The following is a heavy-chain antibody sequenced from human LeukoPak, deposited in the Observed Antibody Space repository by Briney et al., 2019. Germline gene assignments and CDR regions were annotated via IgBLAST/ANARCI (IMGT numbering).Heavy chain of an antibody. V-gene: IGHV3-53*01. D-gene: IGHD1-26*01. J-gene: IGHJ6*03. CDR2: IYSGGST. Sequence: PGGSLRLSCAASGFTVSSNYMSWVRQAPGKGLEWVSVIYSGGSTYYADSVKGRFTISRDNAKNSLYLQINSLRAEDTAVYYCARDPYSGGYGDYYYYYMDVWGKGTTVTISS. CDR3: ARDPYSGGYGDYYYYYMDV. CDR1: GFTVSSNY.